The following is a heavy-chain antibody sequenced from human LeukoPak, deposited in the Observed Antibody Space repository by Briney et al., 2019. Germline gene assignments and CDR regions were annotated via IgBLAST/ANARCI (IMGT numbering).Heavy chain of an antibody. D-gene: IGHD3-22*01. Sequence: SETLSLTCTVSGGSISSYYWSWIRQPPGKGLEWIGYIYYSGSTNYNPSLKSRVTISVDTSKNQFPLKLSSVTAADTAIYYCARENPSGYYNRPIDYWGQGTLVTVSS. CDR2: IYYSGST. CDR3: ARENPSGYYNRPIDY. CDR1: GGSISSYY. V-gene: IGHV4-59*01. J-gene: IGHJ4*02.